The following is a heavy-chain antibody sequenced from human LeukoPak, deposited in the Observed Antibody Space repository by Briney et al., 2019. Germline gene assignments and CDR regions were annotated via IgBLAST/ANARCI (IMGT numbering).Heavy chain of an antibody. CDR2: IYNSGST. J-gene: IGHJ6*02. V-gene: IGHV4-59*01. CDR1: GGSISSKY. D-gene: IGHD2-15*01. CDR3: ARGQTPGANYYYYYGMDV. Sequence: SETLSLTCIVSGGSISSKYWNWIRQPPGKGLEWIGYIYNSGSTNYNPPLKSRVTISIDTSKNQFSLSLSSVTAADTAVYYCARGQTPGANYYYYYGMDVWSQGTTVTVSS.